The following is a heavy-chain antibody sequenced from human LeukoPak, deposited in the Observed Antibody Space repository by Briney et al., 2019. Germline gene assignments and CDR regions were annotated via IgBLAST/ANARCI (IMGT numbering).Heavy chain of an antibody. V-gene: IGHV4-39*01. CDR2: IYYSGST. Sequence: SETLSLTCTVSGGSISSSSYYWGWIRQPPGKGLEWIGSIYYSGSTYYNPSLKSRVTISVDTSKNQFSLKLSSVTAADTAVYYCARYYDFWSGYHDYWGQGTLVTVSS. CDR1: GGSISSSSYY. CDR3: ARYYDFWSGYHDY. J-gene: IGHJ4*02. D-gene: IGHD3-3*01.